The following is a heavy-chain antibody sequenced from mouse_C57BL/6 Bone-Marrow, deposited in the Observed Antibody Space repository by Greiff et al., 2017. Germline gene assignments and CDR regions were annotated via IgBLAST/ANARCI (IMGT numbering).Heavy chain of an antibody. J-gene: IGHJ3*01. CDR2: IYPRSGNT. V-gene: IGHV1-81*01. CDR1: GYTFTSYG. D-gene: IGHD1-1*01. CDR3: ARKRAYYYGSSPWFAY. Sequence: VQLQQSGAELARPGASVKLSCKASGYTFTSYGISWVKQRTGQGLEWIGEIYPRSGNTYYNEKFKGKATLTADKSSSTAYMELRSLTSEDSAVYFCARKRAYYYGSSPWFAYWGQGTLVTVSA.